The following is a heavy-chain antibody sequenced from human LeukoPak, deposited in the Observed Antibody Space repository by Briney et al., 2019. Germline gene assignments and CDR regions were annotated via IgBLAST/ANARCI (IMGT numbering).Heavy chain of an antibody. CDR2: IIPIFGTA. CDR3: ARARAVAGTYYYYGMDV. J-gene: IGHJ6*04. CDR1: GGTFSSYA. V-gene: IGHV1-69*01. D-gene: IGHD6-19*01. Sequence: GSSVKVSCKASGGTFSSYAISWVRQAPGQGLEWMGGIIPIFGTANYAQKFQGRVTITADESTSTACMELSSLRSEDTAVYYCARARAVAGTYYYYGMDVWGKGTTVTVSS.